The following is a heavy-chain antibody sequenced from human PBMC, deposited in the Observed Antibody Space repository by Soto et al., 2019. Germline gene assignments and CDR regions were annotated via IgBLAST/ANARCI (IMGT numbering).Heavy chain of an antibody. J-gene: IGHJ1*01. Sequence: WWSLGLCCAASGYSFSSQVMDWIRQAPSKGLEWMAVISYDGGNKNYADSVKGRFTISRDNSKNRLYLQINSLRPEDTAVYFCSRDARGGDYLAGFQY. CDR3: SRDARGGDYLAGFQY. CDR2: ISYDGGNK. CDR1: GYSFSSQV. V-gene: IGHV3-30*03. D-gene: IGHD4-17*01.